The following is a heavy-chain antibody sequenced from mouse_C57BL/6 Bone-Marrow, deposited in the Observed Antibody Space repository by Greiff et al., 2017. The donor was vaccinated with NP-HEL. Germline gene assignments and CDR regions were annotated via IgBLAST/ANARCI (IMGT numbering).Heavy chain of an antibody. D-gene: IGHD1-1*01. J-gene: IGHJ4*01. V-gene: IGHV5-2*01. CDR2: INSDGGST. CDR3: ARHNYGYAMDD. CDR1: EYEFPSHD. Sequence: EVQGVESGGGLVQPGESLKLSCESNEYEFPSHDMSWVRKTPEKRLALVAAINSDGGSTSYPDTMERRFIISRDNTKKTLYLQMSRLRSEDTALYYCARHNYGYAMDDWGQGTSVTVSS.